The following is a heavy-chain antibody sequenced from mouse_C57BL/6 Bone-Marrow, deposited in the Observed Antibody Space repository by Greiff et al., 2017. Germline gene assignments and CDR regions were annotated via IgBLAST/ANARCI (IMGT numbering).Heavy chain of an antibody. CDR3: ARLWLRRWWYFDV. V-gene: IGHV3-6*01. Sequence: EVKLQESGPGLVKPSQSLSLTCSVTGYSITSGYYWNWIRQFPGNKLEWMGYISYDGSNNYNPSLKNRISITRDTSKNQFFLKLNSVTTEDTATDYCARLWLRRWWYFDVWGTGTTVTVSS. J-gene: IGHJ1*03. CDR1: GYSITSGYY. D-gene: IGHD2-2*01. CDR2: ISYDGSN.